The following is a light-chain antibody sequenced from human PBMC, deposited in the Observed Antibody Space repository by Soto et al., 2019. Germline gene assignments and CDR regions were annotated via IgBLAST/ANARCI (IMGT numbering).Light chain of an antibody. J-gene: IGKJ3*01. CDR3: QQLNSYPRGT. V-gene: IGKV1-9*01. CDR2: AAS. CDR1: QDISSY. Sequence: DIQLTQSPSFLSASVGDRVTITCRASQDISSYLAWYQQKPGKAPNLLIYAASTLQSGVLSRFSGSGSGTEFTLTISSLQPEDFATYYCQQLNSYPRGTFGPGTKVDIK.